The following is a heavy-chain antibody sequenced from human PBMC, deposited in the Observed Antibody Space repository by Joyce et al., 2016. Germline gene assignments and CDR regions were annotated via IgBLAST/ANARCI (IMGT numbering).Heavy chain of an antibody. Sequence: QVQLVQSGAEVKKRGASVRVSCKASGYAFIIYYVHWVRQAPGQGLNWRGIINPGGGGKTYARKFLGRVTLKSDTSTNAVYVVLSSLQSEDTAIYYCASALVPAAAFDFWGQGTLVTVSS. CDR2: INPGGGGK. V-gene: IGHV1-46*01. J-gene: IGHJ4*02. D-gene: IGHD2-2*01. CDR1: GYAFIIYY. CDR3: ASALVPAAAFDF.